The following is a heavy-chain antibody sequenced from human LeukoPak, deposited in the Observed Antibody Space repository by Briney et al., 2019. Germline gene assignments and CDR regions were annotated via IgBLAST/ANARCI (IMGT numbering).Heavy chain of an antibody. J-gene: IGHJ4*02. CDR3: ARVYWNFRNYPDY. CDR1: GGSISSSNYY. V-gene: IGHV4-39*07. CDR2: LYYSGST. Sequence: SETLSLTRTVSGGSISSSNYYWGWIRQPPGKGLEWIGSLYYSGSTFYTPSLKSRVTISVDTPKNQFSLKLSSVTAADTAIYYCARVYWNFRNYPDYWGQGTLVTVSP. D-gene: IGHD1-7*01.